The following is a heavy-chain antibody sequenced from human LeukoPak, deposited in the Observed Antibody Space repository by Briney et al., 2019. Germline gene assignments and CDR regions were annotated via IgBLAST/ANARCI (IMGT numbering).Heavy chain of an antibody. V-gene: IGHV1-46*01. CDR2: INPSGGST. Sequence: ASVKVSCKASGYTFTSYYMHWVRQAPGQGLEWMGIINPSGGSTTYAQKFQGRVTMTRDTSTSTVYMELSSLRSEDTALYYCAREGDGYNPWWYFDLWGRGTLVTASS. CDR3: AREGDGYNPWWYFDL. D-gene: IGHD5-24*01. J-gene: IGHJ2*01. CDR1: GYTFTSYY.